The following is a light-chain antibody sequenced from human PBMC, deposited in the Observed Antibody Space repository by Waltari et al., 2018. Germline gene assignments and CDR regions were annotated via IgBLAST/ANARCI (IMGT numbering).Light chain of an antibody. CDR1: PGISSY. V-gene: IGKV1-8*01. CDR2: AAS. Sequence: AIRITQSPSSLSASTGDRVTLTCRARPGISSYLAWYQQKPGKAPKVLIYAASTLQSGVPSRFSGSGSGTDFTLTISCLQSEDFAIYYCQQYYSNPATFGQGTKVEIK. J-gene: IGKJ1*01. CDR3: QQYYSNPAT.